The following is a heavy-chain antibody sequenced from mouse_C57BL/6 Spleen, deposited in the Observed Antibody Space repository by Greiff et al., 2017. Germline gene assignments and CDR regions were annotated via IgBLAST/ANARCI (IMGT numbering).Heavy chain of an antibody. CDR1: GYTFTSYG. V-gene: IGHV1-81*01. CDR2: IYPRSGNT. CDR3: ARGGPWDEGDRDYCDY. Sequence: VQLQQSGAELARPGASVKLSCKASGYTFTSYGISWVKQRTGQGLEWIGEIYPRSGNTYYNEKFKGKATLTADKSSSTAYMELRSLTSEDSAVXFGARGGPWDEGDRDYCDYWGQGTTLTVSS. J-gene: IGHJ2*01. D-gene: IGHD4-1*01.